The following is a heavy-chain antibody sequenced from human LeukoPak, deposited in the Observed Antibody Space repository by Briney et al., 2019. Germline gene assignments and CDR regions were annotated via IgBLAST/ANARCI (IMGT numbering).Heavy chain of an antibody. D-gene: IGHD6-13*01. Sequence: PSETLSLTCTVSGGSISSYYWSWIRQPAGKGLEWIGRIYTSGSTNYNPSLKSRVTMSVDTSKNQFSLKLSSVTAADTAVYYCARGGIAAAGKRIVTTRSSNWFDPWGQGTLVTVSS. V-gene: IGHV4-4*07. CDR3: ARGGIAAAGKRIVTTRSSNWFDP. CDR2: IYTSGST. J-gene: IGHJ5*02. CDR1: GGSISSYY.